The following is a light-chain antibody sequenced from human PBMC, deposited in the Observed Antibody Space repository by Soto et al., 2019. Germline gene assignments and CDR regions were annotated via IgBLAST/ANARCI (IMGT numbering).Light chain of an antibody. CDR3: QQYGSSGT. V-gene: IGKV3-20*01. CDR1: QSVSSY. J-gene: IGKJ1*01. Sequence: EIVLTQSPATLSLSPGEGATLSRRASQSVSSYLAWYQQKPGQAPRLLIYGVSSRATGIPDRFSGSGSGTDFTLTISRLEPEDFAVYYCQQYGSSGTFGQGTKVDIK. CDR2: GVS.